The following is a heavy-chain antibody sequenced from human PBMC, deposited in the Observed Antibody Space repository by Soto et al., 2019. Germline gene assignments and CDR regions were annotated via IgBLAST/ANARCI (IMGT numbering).Heavy chain of an antibody. V-gene: IGHV3-7*04. Sequence: EVELVESGGGSVQPGGSLRLSCAGSGFSFWSYWMNWVRQAPGKGLEWVANIKQDGSEKYYVDSVKGRFTISRDNAKSSLYLQMNSLRAEDTAVYYCAGGNGWLVTDWGQGTLVIVSS. CDR3: AGGNGWLVTD. D-gene: IGHD6-19*01. J-gene: IGHJ4*02. CDR1: GFSFWSYW. CDR2: IKQDGSEK.